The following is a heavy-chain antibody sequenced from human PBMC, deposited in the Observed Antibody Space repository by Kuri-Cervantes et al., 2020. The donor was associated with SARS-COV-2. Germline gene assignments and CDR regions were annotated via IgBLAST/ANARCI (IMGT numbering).Heavy chain of an antibody. V-gene: IGHV6-1*01. CDR3: ARGAYYDSSGFPFKHNWFDP. D-gene: IGHD3-22*01. Sequence: SQTLSLTCAISGDSVSSNSAAWNWIRQSPSRGLEWLGRTYYRSKWYNDYAVSVKSRITINPDTSKNQFSLQLNSVTPEDTAVYYCARGAYYDSSGFPFKHNWFDPWGQGTLVTDSS. J-gene: IGHJ5*02. CDR2: TYYRSKWYN. CDR1: GDSVSSNSAA.